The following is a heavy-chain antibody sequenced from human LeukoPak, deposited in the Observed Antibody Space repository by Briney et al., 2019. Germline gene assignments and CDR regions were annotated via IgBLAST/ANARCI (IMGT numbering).Heavy chain of an antibody. J-gene: IGHJ6*03. V-gene: IGHV4-34*01. CDR3: ARPGGGHDYSNDRYYYYMDV. Sequence: SEPLSLICSVNCGFFSGHLWTWIRQPAGRGLEWIGEINHRGTTNYNPSLKSRVTVSVDTSKNQISLKVRSVTAADTAVYFCARPGGGHDYSNDRYYYYMDVWGNGTTVTVSS. CDR2: INHRGTT. D-gene: IGHD4-11*01. CDR1: CGFFSGHL.